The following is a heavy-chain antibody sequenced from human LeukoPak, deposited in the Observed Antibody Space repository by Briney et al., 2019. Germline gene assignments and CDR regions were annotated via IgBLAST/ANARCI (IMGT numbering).Heavy chain of an antibody. CDR1: GFTLSTYW. D-gene: IGHD3-9*01. CDR2: INPDGSAK. CDR3: AGVEGYYDILTGYSNAEYFQH. J-gene: IGHJ1*01. V-gene: IGHV3-7*01. Sequence: PGGSLRLSCEASGFTLSTYWMNWVRQVPGKGLDWVANINPDGSAKRYVDSVKGRFTIARDNADNSLSLQMNSLRAEDTAVYYCAGVEGYYDILTGYSNAEYFQHWGQGTLVTVSS.